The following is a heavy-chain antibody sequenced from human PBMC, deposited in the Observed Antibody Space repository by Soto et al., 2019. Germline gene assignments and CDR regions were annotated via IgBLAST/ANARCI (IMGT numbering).Heavy chain of an antibody. Sequence: PGGSLRLSCAASGFTFSSYGMHWVRQAPGKGLEWVAVISYDGSNKYYADPVKGRFTISRDNSKNKLYLQMNSLRAEDTAVYYCAKGQPYSRYDSVSFDNWFDPWGQGTLVTVSS. D-gene: IGHD5-12*01. CDR3: AKGQPYSRYDSVSFDNWFDP. J-gene: IGHJ5*02. CDR2: ISYDGSNK. CDR1: GFTFSSYG. V-gene: IGHV3-30*18.